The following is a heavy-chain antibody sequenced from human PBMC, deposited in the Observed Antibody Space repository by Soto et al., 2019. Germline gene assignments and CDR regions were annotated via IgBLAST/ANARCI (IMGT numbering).Heavy chain of an antibody. D-gene: IGHD3-3*01. CDR1: GFTFSYYS. Sequence: EVQVVESGGGLVQPGGSLRLSCAASGFTFSYYSMNWVRQAPGKGLEWVSYISSSSSTIFYADSVMGRFAISRDNANNSLYVRMNSLGGEDTAVFYCGRDVDGGGRGALVSGSS. V-gene: IGHV3-48*01. J-gene: IGHJ2*01. CDR3: GRDVDG. CDR2: ISSSSSTI.